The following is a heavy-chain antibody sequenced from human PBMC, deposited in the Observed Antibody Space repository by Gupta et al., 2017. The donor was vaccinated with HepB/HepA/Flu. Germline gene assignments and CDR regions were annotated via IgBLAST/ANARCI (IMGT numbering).Heavy chain of an antibody. D-gene: IGHD3-10*01. CDR2: INPSGGST. V-gene: IGHV1-46*01. J-gene: IGHJ5*02. CDR1: GYTFTSYY. Sequence: QVQLVQSGAEVKKPGASVKVSCKASGYTFTSYYMHWVRQAPGQGLEWMGIINPSGGSTSYGQKFQGRVTMTRDTPTSTVYMGLSSLRSEDTAVYYCARDGTMVRGVMGYNWFDPWGQGTLVTVSS. CDR3: ARDGTMVRGVMGYNWFDP.